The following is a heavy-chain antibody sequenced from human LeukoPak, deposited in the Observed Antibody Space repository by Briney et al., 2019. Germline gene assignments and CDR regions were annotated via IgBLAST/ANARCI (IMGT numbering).Heavy chain of an antibody. V-gene: IGHV1-58*02. CDR2: IVVGSGNT. CDR1: GFTFTSSA. J-gene: IGHJ4*02. CDR3: WQSDTYYYDSSGWDY. Sequence: GASVKVSCKASGFTFTSSAMQWVRQARGQRLEWIGWIVVGSGNTNYAQKFQERVTITRDMSTSTAYMELSSLRSEDTAVYYCWQSDTYYYDSSGWDYWGQGTLVTVSS. D-gene: IGHD3-22*01.